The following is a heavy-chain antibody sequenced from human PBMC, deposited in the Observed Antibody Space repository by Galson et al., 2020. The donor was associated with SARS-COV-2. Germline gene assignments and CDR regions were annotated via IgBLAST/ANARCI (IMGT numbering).Heavy chain of an antibody. J-gene: IGHJ4*02. D-gene: IGHD2-8*01. Sequence: GGSLRLSCAASGFTFSSYSMNWVRQAPGKGLEWVSSISSSSSYIYYADSVKGRFTISRDNAKNSLYLQMNSLRAEDTAVYYCARSNIVLMVYAIQVGNFDYWGQGTLVTVSS. CDR2: ISSSSSYI. CDR3: ARSNIVLMVYAIQVGNFDY. CDR1: GFTFSSYS. V-gene: IGHV3-21*01.